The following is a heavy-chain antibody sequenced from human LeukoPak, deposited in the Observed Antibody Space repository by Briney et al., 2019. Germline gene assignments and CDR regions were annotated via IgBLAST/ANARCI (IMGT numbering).Heavy chain of an antibody. CDR3: ARIKVGATGIDY. CDR2: INTGGSHI. J-gene: IGHJ4*02. Sequence: GGSLRLSCAGSGFTFDGYGVSWVRHAPGKGLEWVSRINTGGSHINYADSVKGRFTFSRDNAKNTLYLQMNSLRAEDTAVYYCARIKVGATGIDYWGQGTLVTVSS. D-gene: IGHD1-26*01. V-gene: IGHV3-74*01. CDR1: GFTFDGYG.